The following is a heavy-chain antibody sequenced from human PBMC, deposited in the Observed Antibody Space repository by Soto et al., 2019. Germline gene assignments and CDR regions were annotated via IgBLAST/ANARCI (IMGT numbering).Heavy chain of an antibody. J-gene: IGHJ1*01. V-gene: IGHV3-74*03. Sequence: GGSLRLSCSASGFTFSSYWMHWVRQAPGKGLVWVSRINIDGSSTTYADSVKGRFTISRDNSKNTLYLQMNSLRAEDTAVYYCARDRVESGYPEYFQHWGQGTLVTVSS. CDR3: ARDRVESGYPEYFQH. CDR2: INIDGSST. D-gene: IGHD3-22*01. CDR1: GFTFSSYW.